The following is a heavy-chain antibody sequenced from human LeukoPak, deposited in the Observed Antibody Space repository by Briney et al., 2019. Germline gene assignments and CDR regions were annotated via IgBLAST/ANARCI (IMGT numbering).Heavy chain of an antibody. V-gene: IGHV1-8*03. CDR2: MNPNSGNT. CDR3: ARGPRGDFWSGYLIGIDY. J-gene: IGHJ4*02. CDR1: GYTFTSYD. Sequence: ASVTVSCKASGYTFTSYDINWLRQAAGQGLEWMGWMNPNSGNTGYAQKFQGRVTITRNTSISTAYMELSSLRSEDTAVYYCARGPRGDFWSGYLIGIDYWGQGTLVTVSS. D-gene: IGHD3-3*01.